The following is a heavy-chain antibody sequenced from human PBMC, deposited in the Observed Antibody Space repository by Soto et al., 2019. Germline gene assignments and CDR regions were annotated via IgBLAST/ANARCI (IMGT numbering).Heavy chain of an antibody. CDR3: ARDSMVRGVSTASTYIDY. Sequence: QLQLQESGPGLVKPSETLSLTCTVSGGSISSSSYYWGWIRQPPGKGLEWIGSIYYSGSTYYNPSLKSRVTISVDTSKHQFSLKRSSGTAADTAVYYCARDSMVRGVSTASTYIDYWGQGTLVTVSS. V-gene: IGHV4-39*02. CDR2: IYYSGST. CDR1: GGSISSSSYY. D-gene: IGHD3-10*01. J-gene: IGHJ4*02.